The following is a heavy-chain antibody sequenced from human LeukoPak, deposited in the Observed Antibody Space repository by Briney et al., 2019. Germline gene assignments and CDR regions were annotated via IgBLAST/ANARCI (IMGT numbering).Heavy chain of an antibody. CDR3: AKESGTYYYDSSGSPDY. V-gene: IGHV3-30-3*01. CDR1: GFTFSSYA. Sequence: GGSLRLSCAASGFTFSSYAMHWVRQAPGKGLEWVAVISYDGSNKYYADSVKGRFTISRDNSKNTLYLQMNSLRAEDTAVYYCAKESGTYYYDSSGSPDYWGQGTLVTVSS. CDR2: ISYDGSNK. D-gene: IGHD3-22*01. J-gene: IGHJ4*02.